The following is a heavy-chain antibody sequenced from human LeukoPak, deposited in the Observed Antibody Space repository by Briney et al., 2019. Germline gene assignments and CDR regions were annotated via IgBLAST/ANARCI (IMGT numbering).Heavy chain of an antibody. CDR1: GGSISSGDYY. V-gene: IGHV4-30-4*01. CDR2: IYYSGST. CDR3: ASLGVYDFWSGLGWFDP. D-gene: IGHD3/OR15-3a*01. Sequence: SQTLSLTCTVSGGSISSGDYYWSWIRQPPGKGLEWIGYIYYSGSTYYNPSLKSRVTISVDTSKNQFSLKLSSVTAADTAVYYCASLGVYDFWSGLGWFDPWGQGTLVTVSS. J-gene: IGHJ5*02.